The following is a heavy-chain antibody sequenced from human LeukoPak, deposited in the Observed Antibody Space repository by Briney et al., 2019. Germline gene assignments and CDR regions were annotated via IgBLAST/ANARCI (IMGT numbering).Heavy chain of an antibody. D-gene: IGHD3-22*01. Sequence: RSSETLSLTCTVSGGSISSYYWSWIRQPAGKGLEWIGRIYTSGSTNYNPSLKSRVTMSVDTSKNQFSLKLSSVTAADTAVYYCARVGTYDSSGYYYYFDYWGQGTLVTVSS. J-gene: IGHJ4*02. CDR1: GGSISSYY. CDR3: ARVGTYDSSGYYYYFDY. V-gene: IGHV4-4*07. CDR2: IYTSGST.